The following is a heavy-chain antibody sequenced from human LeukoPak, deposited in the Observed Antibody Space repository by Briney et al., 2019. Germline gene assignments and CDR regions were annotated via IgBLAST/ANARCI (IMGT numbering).Heavy chain of an antibody. V-gene: IGHV3-30*18. J-gene: IGHJ4*02. Sequence: GGSLRLSCAASGFTFSSYGMHWVRQAPGKGLEWVAVISYDGSNKYYADSVKGRFTISRDNSKNTLYLQMNSLRAEDTAVYYCAKVSQSGYALHFDYWGQGTLVTVSS. CDR2: ISYDGSNK. CDR1: GFTFSSYG. D-gene: IGHD5-12*01. CDR3: AKVSQSGYALHFDY.